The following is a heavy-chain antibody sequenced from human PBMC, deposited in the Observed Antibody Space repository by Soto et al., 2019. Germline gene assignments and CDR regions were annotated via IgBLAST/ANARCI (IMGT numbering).Heavy chain of an antibody. J-gene: IGHJ4*02. CDR1: GYTFTSYG. CDR2: ISAYNGNT. CDR3: ARSLQYSSGWYSPDYYFDY. V-gene: IGHV1-18*01. Sequence: ASVKVSCKASGYTFTSYGISWVRQAPGQGLEWMGWISAYNGNTNYAQKLQGRVTMTTDTSTSTAYMELRSLRSDDTAVYCCARSLQYSSGWYSPDYYFDYWGQGTLVTVSS. D-gene: IGHD6-19*01.